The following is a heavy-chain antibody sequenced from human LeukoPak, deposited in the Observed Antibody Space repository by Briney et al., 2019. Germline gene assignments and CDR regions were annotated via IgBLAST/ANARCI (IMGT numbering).Heavy chain of an antibody. Sequence: GGSLRLSCAVSGFTLSRNYMSWVRQAPGKGLQWVSVIYSGGSTYYADSVKGRFTISRDSSKNTLYLQMNSLRAEDTAVYYCANNWEYWGQGTMVTVSS. CDR2: IYSGGST. CDR1: GFTLSRNY. J-gene: IGHJ3*01. CDR3: ANNWEY. D-gene: IGHD1-1*01. V-gene: IGHV3-66*01.